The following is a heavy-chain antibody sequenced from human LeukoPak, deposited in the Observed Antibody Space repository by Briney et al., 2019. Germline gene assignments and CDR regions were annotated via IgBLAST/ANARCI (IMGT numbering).Heavy chain of an antibody. D-gene: IGHD6-19*01. V-gene: IGHV3-74*01. Sequence: GGSLRLSCAASGFTFSSYWMHWVRQAPGEGLVWVSRINSDGSSTSYADSVKGRFTISRDNAKNTLYLQMNSLRAEDTAVYYCAREGSGWYGGFDYWGQGTLVTVSS. CDR2: INSDGSST. CDR1: GFTFSSYW. CDR3: AREGSGWYGGFDY. J-gene: IGHJ4*02.